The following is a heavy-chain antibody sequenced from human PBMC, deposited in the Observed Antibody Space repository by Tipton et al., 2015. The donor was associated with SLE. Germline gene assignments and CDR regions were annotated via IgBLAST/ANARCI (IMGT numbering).Heavy chain of an antibody. D-gene: IGHD4-17*01. CDR3: ARGDYAPSPNFDY. J-gene: IGHJ4*02. CDR1: GFTFSDYY. CDR2: ISNSGSTI. Sequence: SLRLSCAASGFTFSDYYISWIRQAPGKGLEWVSYISNSGSTIYYADSAKGRFTISRDSAKNSLYLQMNSLRAEDTAVYYCARGDYAPSPNFDYWGQGTLVTVSS. V-gene: IGHV3-11*04.